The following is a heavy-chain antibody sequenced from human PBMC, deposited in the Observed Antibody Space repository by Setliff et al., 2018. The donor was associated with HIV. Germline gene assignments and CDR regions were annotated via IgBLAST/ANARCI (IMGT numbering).Heavy chain of an antibody. D-gene: IGHD5-18*01. J-gene: IGHJ4*02. CDR1: RFTFSSYA. CDR3: ARDAPGYSHVLDF. V-gene: IGHV3-23*01. CDR2: INDRGDYI. Sequence: GGSLRLSCAASRFTFSSYAMSWVRQAPGKGLEWVSAINDRGDYIYYADFARGRFTISRDSSKNTLYLQMNSLRAEDTALYFCARDAPGYSHVLDFWGQGTLVTVSS.